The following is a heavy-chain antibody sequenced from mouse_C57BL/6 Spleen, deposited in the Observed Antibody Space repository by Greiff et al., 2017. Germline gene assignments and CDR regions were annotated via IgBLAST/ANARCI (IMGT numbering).Heavy chain of an antibody. D-gene: IGHD1-1*01. J-gene: IGHJ3*01. Sequence: EVHLVESGGGLVKPGGSLKLSCAASGFTFSSYAMSWVRQTPEKRLEWVATISDGGSYTYYPDNVKGRFTISRDNAKNNLYLQMSHLKSEDTAMYYCARHGSSPFAYWGQGTLVTVSA. CDR2: ISDGGSYT. CDR1: GFTFSSYA. V-gene: IGHV5-4*01. CDR3: ARHGSSPFAY.